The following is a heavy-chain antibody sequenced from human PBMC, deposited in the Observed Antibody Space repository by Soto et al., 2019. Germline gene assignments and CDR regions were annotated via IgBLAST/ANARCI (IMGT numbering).Heavy chain of an antibody. CDR2: ISGSGGST. D-gene: IGHD2-2*01. J-gene: IGHJ4*02. Sequence: EVQLLESGGGLVQPGGSLRLSCAASGFTFSSYAMSWVRQAPGKGLEWVSAISGSGGSTYYADSVKGRFTISRDNSKNTLYLQMTSLRAEDTAVYYCAKSPFASPKAGYFDYWGQGTLVTVSS. CDR3: AKSPFASPKAGYFDY. CDR1: GFTFSSYA. V-gene: IGHV3-23*01.